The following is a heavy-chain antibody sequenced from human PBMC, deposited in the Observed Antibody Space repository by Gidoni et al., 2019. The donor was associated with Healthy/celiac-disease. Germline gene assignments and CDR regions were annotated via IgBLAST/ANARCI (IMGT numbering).Heavy chain of an antibody. CDR3: ARAGLELPLDAFDI. CDR2: IYSGGST. D-gene: IGHD1-7*01. V-gene: IGHV3-53*01. CDR1: GFTSSSNY. Sequence: EVQLVASGGGLIQPGGSLRLSCAASGFTSSSNYMSWVRQAPGKGLEWVSVIYSGGSTYYADSVKGRFTISRDNSKNTLYLQMNSLRAEDTAVYYCARAGLELPLDAFDIWGQGTMVTVSS. J-gene: IGHJ3*02.